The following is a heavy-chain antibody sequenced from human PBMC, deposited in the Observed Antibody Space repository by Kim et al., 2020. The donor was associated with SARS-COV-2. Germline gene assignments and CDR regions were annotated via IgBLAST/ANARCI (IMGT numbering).Heavy chain of an antibody. J-gene: IGHJ6*02. CDR2: IYYSGST. V-gene: IGHV4-39*01. CDR3: ARSIAVDNYYGMDV. CDR1: GGSISSSSYY. D-gene: IGHD6-19*01. Sequence: SETLSLTCTVSGGSISSSSYYWGWIRQPPGKGLEWIGSIYYSGSTYYNPSLKSRVTISVDTSKNQFSLKLSSVTAADTAVYYCARSIAVDNYYGMDVWGQGTMVTVSS.